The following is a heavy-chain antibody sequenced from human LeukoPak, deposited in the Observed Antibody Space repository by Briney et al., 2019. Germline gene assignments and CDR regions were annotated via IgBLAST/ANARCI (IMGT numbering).Heavy chain of an antibody. J-gene: IGHJ4*02. CDR1: GFPFSSYG. Sequence: GSLRLSCAASGFPFSSYGMHWVRQAPGKGLEWVARLVYDERIDYANSVKSRFSISRDNSKNTLFLDMSDLRVEDTAVYYCARDLSAAFDSWGQGVLVTVSS. D-gene: IGHD6-19*01. V-gene: IGHV3-33*01. CDR3: ARDLSAAFDS. CDR2: LVYDERI.